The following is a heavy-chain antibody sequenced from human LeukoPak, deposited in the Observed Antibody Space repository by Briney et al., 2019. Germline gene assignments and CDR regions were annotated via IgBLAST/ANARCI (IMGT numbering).Heavy chain of an antibody. CDR3: ARGYYYDSSGYPEYFQH. J-gene: IGHJ1*01. Sequence: ASVKVSCTASGGTFSSYAISWVRQAPGQGLEWMGGIIPIFGTANYAQKFQGRVTITTDESTSTAYMELRSLKSDDTAVYYCARGYYYDSSGYPEYFQHWGQGTLVTVSS. CDR1: GGTFSSYA. V-gene: IGHV1-69*05. D-gene: IGHD3-22*01. CDR2: IIPIFGTA.